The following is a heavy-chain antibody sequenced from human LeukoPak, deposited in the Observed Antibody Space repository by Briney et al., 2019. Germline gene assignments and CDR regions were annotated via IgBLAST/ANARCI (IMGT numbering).Heavy chain of an antibody. Sequence: APVKVSCKASGYTFTSYDMHWVRQAPGQGLEWMGCINPSSGGTNYTQKFQGRVTMTRDTSISTAYMELSRLRSDDTAVYYCARGARMYYYDSSGYNDYWGQGTLVTVSS. CDR3: ARGARMYYYDSSGYNDY. CDR2: INPSSGGT. J-gene: IGHJ4*02. CDR1: GYTFTSYD. V-gene: IGHV1-2*02. D-gene: IGHD3-22*01.